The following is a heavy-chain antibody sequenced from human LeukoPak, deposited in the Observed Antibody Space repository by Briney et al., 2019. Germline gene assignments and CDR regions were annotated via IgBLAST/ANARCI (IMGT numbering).Heavy chain of an antibody. CDR3: ARRGYYDSSGYFDY. J-gene: IGHJ4*02. Sequence: RASVKVSCTASGYTFTSYGISWVRQAPGQGLEWMGWISAYNGNTNYAQKFQGRVTMTTDTSTSTAYMELRSLRSDDTAVYYCARRGYYDSSGYFDYWGQGTLVTVSS. CDR1: GYTFTSYG. CDR2: ISAYNGNT. V-gene: IGHV1-18*01. D-gene: IGHD3-22*01.